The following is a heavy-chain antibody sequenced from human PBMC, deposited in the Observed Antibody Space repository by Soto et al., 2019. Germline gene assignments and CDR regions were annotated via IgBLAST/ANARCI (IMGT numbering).Heavy chain of an antibody. V-gene: IGHV3-11*06. Sequence: GGSRRLSGPTSGFPFSDYYMSWILQAPGKGLEWLSHISPKSTYRNYADSVKGRFTISRDNTKSSLFLQMNSLGVEDTAVYYCVRGGGGGLFEHWGQGVLVTVSS. D-gene: IGHD2-21*01. J-gene: IGHJ4*02. CDR3: VRGGGGGLFEH. CDR2: ISPKSTYR. CDR1: GFPFSDYY.